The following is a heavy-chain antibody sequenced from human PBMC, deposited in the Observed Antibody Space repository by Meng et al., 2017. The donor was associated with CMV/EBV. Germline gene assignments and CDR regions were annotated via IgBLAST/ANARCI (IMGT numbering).Heavy chain of an antibody. CDR3: ATDILTHFDY. Sequence: VQLVQSGAGVKNPGASVKVACKASGYTFTSYGISGVRQAPGQGLEWMGWISAYHGNTNYAQKLQGRVTMTTDTSTSTAYMELRSLRSDDTAVYYCATDILTHFDYWGQGTLVTVSS. D-gene: IGHD3-9*01. V-gene: IGHV1-18*01. CDR1: GYTFTSYG. J-gene: IGHJ4*02. CDR2: ISAYHGNT.